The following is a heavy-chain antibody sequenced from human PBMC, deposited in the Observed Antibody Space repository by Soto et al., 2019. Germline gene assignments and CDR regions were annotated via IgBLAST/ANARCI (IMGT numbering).Heavy chain of an antibody. Sequence: ASVKVSCKASGYTFSTYGISWVRQAPGQGLEWMGWMNPNSGNTGYAQKFQGRVTMTRNTSISTAYMELSSLRSEDTAVYYCARGVMDQRYYYMDVWGKGTTVTVSS. CDR2: MNPNSGNT. V-gene: IGHV1-8*02. CDR3: ARGVMDQRYYYMDV. J-gene: IGHJ6*03. CDR1: GYTFSTYG.